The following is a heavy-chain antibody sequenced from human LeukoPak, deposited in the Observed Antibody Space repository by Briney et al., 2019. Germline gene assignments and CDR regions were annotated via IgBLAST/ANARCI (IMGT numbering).Heavy chain of an antibody. CDR2: IIPILGIA. CDR3: ARDEGFRWFDP. CDR1: GGTFSSYA. V-gene: IGHV1-69*04. J-gene: IGHJ5*02. D-gene: IGHD2-15*01. Sequence: ASVKVPCKASGGTFSSYAISWVRQAPGQGLEWMGRIIPILGIANYAQKFQGRVTITADKSTSTAYMELSSLRSEDTAVYYCARDEGFRWFDPWGQGTLVTVSS.